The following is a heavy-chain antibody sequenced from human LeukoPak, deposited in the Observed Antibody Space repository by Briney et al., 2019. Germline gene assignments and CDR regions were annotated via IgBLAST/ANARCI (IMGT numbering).Heavy chain of an antibody. V-gene: IGHV4-30-4*01. CDR2: IYYSGDT. D-gene: IGHD6-13*01. CDR1: GSSISSGDFY. Sequence: SQTLSLTCTVSGSSISSGDFYWSWIRQSPGQGLEWIGYIYYSGDTYYNPSLKSRVAISVDTSKNQFSLKLSSVTAADTAVYYCARAGSSRSNWFDPWGQGTLVTVSS. J-gene: IGHJ5*02. CDR3: ARAGSSRSNWFDP.